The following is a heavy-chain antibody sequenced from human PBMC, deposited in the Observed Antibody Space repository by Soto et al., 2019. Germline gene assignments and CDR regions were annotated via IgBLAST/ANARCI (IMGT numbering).Heavy chain of an antibody. CDR2: IIPIFGTA. CDR3: ARDLVRTYMTGYYNWFDP. Sequence: ASVKVSCKASGGTFSSYAISWVRQAPGQGLEWMGGIIPIFGTANYAQKFQGRVTITADESTSTAYMELSSLRAEDTAVYYCARDLVRTYMTGYYNWFDPWGQGTLVTFSS. J-gene: IGHJ5*02. D-gene: IGHD3-9*01. V-gene: IGHV1-69*13. CDR1: GGTFSSYA.